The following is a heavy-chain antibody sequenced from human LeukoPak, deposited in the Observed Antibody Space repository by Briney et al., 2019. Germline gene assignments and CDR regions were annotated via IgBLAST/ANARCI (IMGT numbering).Heavy chain of an antibody. CDR1: GGPISSSSYY. CDR2: IYYSGSA. V-gene: IGHV4-39*01. D-gene: IGHD6-13*01. J-gene: IGHJ4*02. Sequence: SETLSLTCTVSGGPISSSSYYWGWIRQPPGKGLEWIGSIYYSGSAYYNPSLKSRVTISVDTSKNQFSLKLSSVTAADTAVYYCARLAGIAAAYFDYWGQGTLSPSPQ. CDR3: ARLAGIAAAYFDY.